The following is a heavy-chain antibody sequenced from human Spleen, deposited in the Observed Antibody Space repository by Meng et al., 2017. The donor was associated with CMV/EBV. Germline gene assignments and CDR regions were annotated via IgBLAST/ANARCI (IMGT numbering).Heavy chain of an antibody. J-gene: IGHJ6*02. Sequence: KVSCKGSGYRFSSYWIGWVRQVPGKGLEWMGIIYPGNSETTYSPSLQGQVTISADKSISTAYLQWSSLKASDTAVYYCARRQGGCSNGVCYSSHYYGMDVWGQGTTVTVSS. CDR3: ARRQGGCSNGVCYSSHYYGMDV. CDR2: IYPGNSET. CDR1: GYRFSSYW. V-gene: IGHV5-51*01. D-gene: IGHD2-8*01.